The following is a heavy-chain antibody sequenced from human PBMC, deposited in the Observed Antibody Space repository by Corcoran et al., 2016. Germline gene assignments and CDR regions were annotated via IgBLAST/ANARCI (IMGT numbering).Heavy chain of an antibody. CDR2: IYPGDSDT. Sequence: EVQLVQSGAEVKKPGESLKISCTGSGYSFTSYWIGWVRQMPGKGLEWMGIIYPGDSDTSYSPSFQGQVTISADKSISTAYLQWSSLKASDTAMYYCARLLGYCSSTSCYGMDVWGQGTTVTVSS. CDR3: ARLLGYCSSTSCYGMDV. V-gene: IGHV5-51*01. CDR1: GYSFTSYW. J-gene: IGHJ6*02. D-gene: IGHD2-2*01.